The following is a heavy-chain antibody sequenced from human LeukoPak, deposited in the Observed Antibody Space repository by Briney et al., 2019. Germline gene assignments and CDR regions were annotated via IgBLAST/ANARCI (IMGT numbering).Heavy chain of an antibody. V-gene: IGHV3-23*01. J-gene: IGHJ4*02. CDR3: AKDPITMVRGELNDY. CDR1: GFTFSSYS. Sequence: TGGSLRLSCAASGFTFSSYSMNWVRQAPGKGLEWVSAISGSGGSTYYADSVKGRFTISRDNSKNTLYLQMNSLRVEDTAVYYCAKDPITMVRGELNDYWGQGTLVAVSS. CDR2: ISGSGGST. D-gene: IGHD3-10*01.